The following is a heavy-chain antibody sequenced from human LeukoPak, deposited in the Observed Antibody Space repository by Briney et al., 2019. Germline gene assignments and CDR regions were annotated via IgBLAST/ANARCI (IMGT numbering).Heavy chain of an antibody. CDR3: AKDFGYGVDY. Sequence: GGSLRLSCAASGFTFSSYNMHWVRQPPGKGLEWVAFIRLDGNNKYYADSVKGRFTISRDNSKNTLFLQMNSLRAEDTSLYYCAKDFGYGVDYWGQGTLVTVSS. V-gene: IGHV3-30*02. D-gene: IGHD5-12*01. CDR1: GFTFSSYN. J-gene: IGHJ4*02. CDR2: IRLDGNNK.